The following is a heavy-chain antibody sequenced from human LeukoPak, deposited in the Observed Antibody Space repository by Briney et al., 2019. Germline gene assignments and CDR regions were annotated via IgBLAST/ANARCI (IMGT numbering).Heavy chain of an antibody. V-gene: IGHV1-8*03. J-gene: IGHJ6*03. D-gene: IGHD1-26*01. CDR3: AREMRGSYPKYYYYYYMDV. Sequence: ASVKVSCKASGYTFTSYDINRVRQATGQGLEWMGWMNPNSGNTGYAQKFQGRVTITRNTSISTAYMELSSLRSEDTAVYYCAREMRGSYPKYYYYYYMDVWGKGTTVTVSS. CDR2: MNPNSGNT. CDR1: GYTFTSYD.